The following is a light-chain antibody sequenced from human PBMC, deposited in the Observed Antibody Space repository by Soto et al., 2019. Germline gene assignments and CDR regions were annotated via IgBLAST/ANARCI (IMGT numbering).Light chain of an antibody. J-gene: IGKJ1*01. CDR2: AAS. CDR3: QQSYSNPRT. V-gene: IGKV1-39*01. CDR1: QSIRTY. Sequence: DIQMTQSPSSLSASVGDRVTITCRASQSIRTYLNWYQQKPGKAPKFLIYAASTLQSGVPSRFRGSGSGTDFTLTISSLQPEDFATYDCQQSYSNPRTFGQGTKVEIK.